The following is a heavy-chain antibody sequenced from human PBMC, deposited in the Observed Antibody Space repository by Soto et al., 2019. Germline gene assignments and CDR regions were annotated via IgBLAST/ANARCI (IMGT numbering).Heavy chain of an antibody. CDR2: ISYDGSNK. CDR1: GFTFSNYA. Sequence: PGGSLRLSCAASGFTFSNYAMHWVRQAPGKGLEWVAIISYDGSNKYYADSVKGRFTISRDNSKNTLYLQMNSLSAEDTAVYYCARGESGSLDYWGQGTLVTVSS. CDR3: ARGESGSLDY. V-gene: IGHV3-30-3*01. D-gene: IGHD1-26*01. J-gene: IGHJ4*02.